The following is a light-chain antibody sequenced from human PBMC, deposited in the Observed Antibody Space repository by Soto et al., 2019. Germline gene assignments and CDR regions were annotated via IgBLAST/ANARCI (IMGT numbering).Light chain of an antibody. Sequence: NFMLTQPHSVSESPGKTVTISCTGSTGDFVNNYVQWYQLRPGSAPTTLIYEDNRRPSGVPDRFSASFDRSSNSASLTISGLKTEDEADYYCQTYDSSNWAFGGGTKLTVL. CDR2: EDN. CDR1: TGDFVNNY. J-gene: IGLJ3*02. V-gene: IGLV6-57*02. CDR3: QTYDSSNWA.